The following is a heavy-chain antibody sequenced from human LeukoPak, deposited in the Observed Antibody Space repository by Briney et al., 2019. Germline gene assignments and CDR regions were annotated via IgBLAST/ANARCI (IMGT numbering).Heavy chain of an antibody. CDR1: SYTLTSYG. J-gene: IGHJ5*02. CDR3: ARASFQVNWFDP. V-gene: IGHV1-18*01. Sequence: ASVKVSCKASSYTLTSYGISWVRQAPGQGLEWMGWISAYNGNTNYAQKLQGRVTMTTDTSTSTAYMELRSLRSDDTAVYYCARASFQVNWFDPWGQGTLVTVSS. CDR2: ISAYNGNT.